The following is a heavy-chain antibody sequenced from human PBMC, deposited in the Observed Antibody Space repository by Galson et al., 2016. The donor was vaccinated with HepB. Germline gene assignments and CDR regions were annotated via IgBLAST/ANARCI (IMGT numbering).Heavy chain of an antibody. CDR1: GGMFSSYG. CDR2: IFAMFGRA. D-gene: IGHD2-15*01. Sequence: QSGAEVKKPGESLKISCKASGGMFSSYGISWVRQAPGQGLEWMGGIFAMFGRANYAERFQGRVTISADESTTTAYMELNNLRSGDTAVYFCARSRAAHYYYALDVWGQGTTVTVSS. V-gene: IGHV1-69*01. CDR3: ARSRAAHYYYALDV. J-gene: IGHJ6*02.